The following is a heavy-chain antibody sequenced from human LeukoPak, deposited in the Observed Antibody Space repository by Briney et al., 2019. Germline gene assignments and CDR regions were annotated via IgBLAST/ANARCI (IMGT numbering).Heavy chain of an antibody. Sequence: GESLKISCEGSGYNFATYWIAWVRQMPGKGLEWMGIIYVGDSDTRYSPSFQGQVTISVDKSISTAYLQWRSLKASDTAMYYCARLGDLQLTSMAPRGYFNYWGQGTLVTVSS. D-gene: IGHD5-18*01. CDR2: IYVGDSDT. CDR1: GYNFATYW. CDR3: ARLGDLQLTSMAPRGYFNY. J-gene: IGHJ4*02. V-gene: IGHV5-51*01.